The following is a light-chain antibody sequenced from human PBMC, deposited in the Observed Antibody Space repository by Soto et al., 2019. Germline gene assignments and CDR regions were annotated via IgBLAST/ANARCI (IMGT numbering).Light chain of an antibody. Sequence: QSALTQPASVSGSPGQSITISCTGTSSDVGGYNYVSWYQQHPGKAPKLMIYDVSNRPSGVSNRFSGSKSGNTASLTISGLPAEDDADYYCSSYTSSSAYVVFGGGTQLTVL. CDR2: DVS. J-gene: IGLJ2*01. V-gene: IGLV2-14*01. CDR1: SSDVGGYNY. CDR3: SSYTSSSAYVV.